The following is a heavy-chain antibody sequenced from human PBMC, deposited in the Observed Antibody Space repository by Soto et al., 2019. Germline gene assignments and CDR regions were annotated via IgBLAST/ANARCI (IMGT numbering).Heavy chain of an antibody. J-gene: IGHJ5*02. CDR2: INPNSGGT. CDR3: ARGWPSGTGWFDP. CDR1: GYTFTVYY. V-gene: IGHV1-2*02. D-gene: IGHD1-26*01. Sequence: ASVKVSCKASGYTFTVYYMHWVRQSPVQGLEWMGCINPNSGGTNYAQKFQGRVTMTRDTSISTAYMELSRLRSDDTAVYYCARGWPSGTGWFDPWGQGTLVTVSS.